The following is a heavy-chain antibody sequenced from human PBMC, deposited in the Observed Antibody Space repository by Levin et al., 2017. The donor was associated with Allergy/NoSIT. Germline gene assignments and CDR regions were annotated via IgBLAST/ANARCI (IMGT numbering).Heavy chain of an antibody. CDR2: IYPGDSDT. J-gene: IGHJ1*01. Sequence: ASVKVSCKGSVDSFTSNWIGWVRQMPGKGLEWMGIIYPGDSDTRYSPSFLAQVTISADKSISTAYLHWSSLKASDTAMYYCASLYDSSGYHPAEYFQHWGQGTLVTVSS. CDR3: ASLYDSSGYHPAEYFQH. V-gene: IGHV5-51*01. CDR1: VDSFTSNW. D-gene: IGHD3-22*01.